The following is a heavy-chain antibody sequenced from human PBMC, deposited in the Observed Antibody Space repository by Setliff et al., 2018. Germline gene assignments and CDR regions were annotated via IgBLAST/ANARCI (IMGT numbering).Heavy chain of an antibody. D-gene: IGHD2-21*02. V-gene: IGHV4-59*08. J-gene: IGHJ4*02. CDR2: IFYSGDT. CDR1: GASVKSHY. Sequence: SETLSLTCTVSGASVKSHYWSWLRQAPGKGLEWVGFIFYSGDTNSNPSLKSRVTMSVDMSKNQFSLRLSSVTAADTAVYYCARGGVTAVWDLTDWGQGTLVTVSS. CDR3: ARGGVTAVWDLTD.